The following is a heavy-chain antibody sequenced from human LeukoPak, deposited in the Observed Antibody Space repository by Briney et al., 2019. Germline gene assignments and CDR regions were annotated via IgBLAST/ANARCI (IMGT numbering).Heavy chain of an antibody. D-gene: IGHD4-17*01. J-gene: IGHJ4*02. CDR3: AREGHYGLGY. CDR2: INHSGST. Sequence: SETLSLTCAVYGGSFSGYYWSWIRQPPGKGLEWIGEINHSGSTNYNPSLKSRVTISVNTSKNQFSLKLSSVTAADTAVYYCAREGHYGLGYWGQGTLVTVSS. V-gene: IGHV4-34*01. CDR1: GGSFSGYY.